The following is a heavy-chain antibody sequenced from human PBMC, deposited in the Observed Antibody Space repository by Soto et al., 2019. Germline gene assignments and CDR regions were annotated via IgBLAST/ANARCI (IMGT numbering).Heavy chain of an antibody. CDR1: GDSISSIYW. J-gene: IGHJ4*02. CDR3: ARSRGGYMLDY. CDR2: VSHSESA. D-gene: IGHD6-19*01. Sequence: QVQLQESGPGLVKPSGTLSLAFAVSGDSISSIYWWCWLRHPPGKGLEWIGEVSHSESATYNPSLKSRVTISRDKSENQFSLRLTSVTAADMDVYHCARSRGGYMLDYWCQGTLVTVSS. V-gene: IGHV4-4*02.